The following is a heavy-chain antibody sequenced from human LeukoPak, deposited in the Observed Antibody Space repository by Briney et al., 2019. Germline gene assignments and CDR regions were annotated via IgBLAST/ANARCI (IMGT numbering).Heavy chain of an antibody. D-gene: IGHD3-3*01. CDR1: GGSLNYYY. Sequence: PSETLSLTCAVYGGSLNYYYWTWIRQPPGKGPEWIGEINHSGSTNYNPSLKSRVTISVDTSKNQFSLKLSSVTAADTAVYYCARARPYYDFWSGYYYYYMDVWGKGTTVTVSS. J-gene: IGHJ6*03. V-gene: IGHV4-34*01. CDR2: INHSGST. CDR3: ARARPYYDFWSGYYYYYMDV.